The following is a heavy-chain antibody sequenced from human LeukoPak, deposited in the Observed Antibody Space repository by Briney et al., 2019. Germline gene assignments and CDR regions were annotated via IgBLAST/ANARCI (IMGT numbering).Heavy chain of an antibody. CDR1: GFTFSNFA. CDR2: VSGSGTNT. D-gene: IGHD6-13*01. V-gene: IGHV3-23*01. J-gene: IGHJ4*02. Sequence: GGSLRLSCAASGFTFSNFAMNWVRQAPGKGLEWVSSVSGSGTNTYYADAVKGRFTISRGSSKSTLYLQMNSLRAEDTAVYYCARDCKVPTTMWYSSNCRGLDYWGQGTLVTVSS. CDR3: ARDCKVPTTMWYSSNCRGLDY.